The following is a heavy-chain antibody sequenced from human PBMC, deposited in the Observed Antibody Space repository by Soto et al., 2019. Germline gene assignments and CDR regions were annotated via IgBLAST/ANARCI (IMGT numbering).Heavy chain of an antibody. CDR3: AKGAYDFWSCPALD. CDR1: GFTFSSYG. J-gene: IGHJ4*02. D-gene: IGHD3-3*01. Sequence: QVQLVESGGGVVQPGRSLRLSCAASGFTFSSYGMHWVRQAPGKGLEWVAVISYDGSNKYYADSVKGRFTISRDNSKNALYLQMNSLRAEDTAVYYCAKGAYDFWSCPALDWGQGTLVTVSS. CDR2: ISYDGSNK. V-gene: IGHV3-30*18.